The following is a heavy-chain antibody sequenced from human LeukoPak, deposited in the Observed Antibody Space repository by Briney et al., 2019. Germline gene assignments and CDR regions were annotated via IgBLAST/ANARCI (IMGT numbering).Heavy chain of an antibody. V-gene: IGHV4-38-2*02. J-gene: IGHJ5*02. Sequence: SETLSLTCTVSGYSISSGYYWGWIRQPPGKGLEWIGSIYHSGSTYYNPSLKSRVIISVDTSKNQFSLKLSSVTAADTAVYYCAREGDSNSVGWFDPWGQGTLVTVSS. CDR2: IYHSGST. CDR1: GYSISSGYY. D-gene: IGHD6-13*01. CDR3: AREGDSNSVGWFDP.